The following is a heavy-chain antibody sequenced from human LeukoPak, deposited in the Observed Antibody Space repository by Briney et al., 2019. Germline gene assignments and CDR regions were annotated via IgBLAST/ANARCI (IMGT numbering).Heavy chain of an antibody. V-gene: IGHV1-2*06. CDR1: GYTFTGYY. J-gene: IGHJ4*02. D-gene: IGHD4-23*01. CDR3: ARGRLYYGGNEYDY. CDR2: INPNSGGT. Sequence: ASVKVSCKASGYTFTGYYMHWVRQAPGQGLEWMGRINPNSGGTNYAQKFQGRVTMTRDTSISTAYMELSRLRSDDTAVYYCARGRLYYGGNEYDYWGQGTLVTVSS.